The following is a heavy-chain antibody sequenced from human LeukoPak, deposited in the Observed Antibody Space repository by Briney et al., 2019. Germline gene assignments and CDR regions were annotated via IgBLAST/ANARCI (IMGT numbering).Heavy chain of an antibody. CDR3: ARETGTVTLDY. J-gene: IGHJ4*02. D-gene: IGHD4-17*01. CDR2: IIPIFGTA. Sequence: ASVKVSCKASGCTFSSYAISWVRQAPGQGLEWMGGIIPIFGTANYAQKFQGRVTITTDESTSTAYVELSSLGSEDTAVYYWARETGTVTLDYWGQGTLVTVSS. CDR1: GCTFSSYA. V-gene: IGHV1-69*05.